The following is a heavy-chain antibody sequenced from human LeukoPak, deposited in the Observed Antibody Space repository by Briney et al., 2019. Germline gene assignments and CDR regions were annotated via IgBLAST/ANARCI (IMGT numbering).Heavy chain of an antibody. D-gene: IGHD5-18*01. Sequence: SETLSLTCTVSGGSISSSSYYWGWIRQPPGKGLEWIGSIYYSGSTYYNPSRKSRVTISVDTSKNQFSLKLSSVTAADTAVYYFARELRGYSYDWYYFDYWGQGTLVTVSS. V-gene: IGHV4-39*07. CDR2: IYYSGST. J-gene: IGHJ4*02. CDR1: GGSISSSSYY. CDR3: ARELRGYSYDWYYFDY.